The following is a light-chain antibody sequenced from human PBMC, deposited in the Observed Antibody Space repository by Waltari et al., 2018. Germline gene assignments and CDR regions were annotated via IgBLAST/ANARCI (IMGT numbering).Light chain of an antibody. CDR3: QSYDSSNVV. V-gene: IGLV6-57*03. J-gene: IGLJ2*01. CDR1: SGSIASNY. Sequence: NFMLTQPHSVSESPGKTVTISCTRSSGSIASNYVQWYQRRPGSATTTAIYEDNQRPSGVPDRFSGSIDSASNSASRTISGLKTEDEADYYCQSYDSSNVVFGGGTKLTVL. CDR2: EDN.